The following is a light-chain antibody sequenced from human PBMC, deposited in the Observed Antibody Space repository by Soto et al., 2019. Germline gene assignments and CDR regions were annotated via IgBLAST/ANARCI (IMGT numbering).Light chain of an antibody. J-gene: IGLJ1*01. Sequence: VYWYQHLPGTAPRLLIYLDTQRPSGVPDRFSGSKSGTSASLAISGLRSEDEGNYYCAAWDDSLNAYVFGTGTKVTVL. CDR2: LDT. V-gene: IGLV1-47*02. CDR3: AAWDDSLNAYV.